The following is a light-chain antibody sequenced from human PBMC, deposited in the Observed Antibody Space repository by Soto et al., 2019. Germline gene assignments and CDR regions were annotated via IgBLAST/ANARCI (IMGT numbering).Light chain of an antibody. Sequence: VMTQAPATLSVSPGEGVTLSCRASQTINNNVAWYQLKDGQVPRLLIYGASTRATDIPARFSGSGSGTEFTLTISSLQSEDFAEYHCQQYNNWPQTFGQGTKV. CDR1: QTINNN. CDR3: QQYNNWPQT. CDR2: GAS. V-gene: IGKV3-15*01. J-gene: IGKJ1*01.